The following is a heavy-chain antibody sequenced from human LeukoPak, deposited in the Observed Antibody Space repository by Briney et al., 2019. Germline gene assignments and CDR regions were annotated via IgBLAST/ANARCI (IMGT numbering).Heavy chain of an antibody. CDR1: GGSISSSSYY. V-gene: IGHV4-39*01. D-gene: IGHD6-13*01. J-gene: IGHJ4*02. CDR2: IYYSGST. Sequence: SETLSLTCTVSGGSISSSSYYWGWIRQPPGKGLEWIGSIYYSGSTYYNPSLKSRVTISVDTSKNQFSLKLSSVTAADTAVYYCARHYNPIAAAGTHFAYWGQGTLVTVSS. CDR3: ARHYNPIAAAGTHFAY.